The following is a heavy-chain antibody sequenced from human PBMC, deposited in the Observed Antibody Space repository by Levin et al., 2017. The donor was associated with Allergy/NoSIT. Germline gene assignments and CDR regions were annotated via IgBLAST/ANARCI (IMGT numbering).Heavy chain of an antibody. CDR3: ARHTALLWFEELVFDS. J-gene: IGHJ4*02. D-gene: IGHD3-10*01. V-gene: IGHV4-39*01. CDR2: IYYSGTT. Sequence: PGGSLRLSCTVSGGSFITSSYFWAWIRQPPGKGLEWLGSIYYSGTTYYNPSLKSRLTISIDTSTNQFSLKLRSVTAAVTAVYYCARHTALLWFEELVFDSWGQGNLVAVSS. CDR1: GGSFITSSYF.